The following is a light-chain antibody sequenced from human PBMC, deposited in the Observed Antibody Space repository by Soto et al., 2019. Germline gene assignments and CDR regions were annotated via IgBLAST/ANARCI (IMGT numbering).Light chain of an antibody. V-gene: IGKV3-20*01. Sequence: VLTQSPGTLSLSPGERATLSWKASQSVSSSYLAWYKQKPGQAPRLLSFGTSSRATGIPDRVSGSGSGTDFTLTISRLEPEDFAVYYCQQYGSPPITFGQGTRLEIK. J-gene: IGKJ5*01. CDR3: QQYGSPPIT. CDR2: GTS. CDR1: QSVSSSY.